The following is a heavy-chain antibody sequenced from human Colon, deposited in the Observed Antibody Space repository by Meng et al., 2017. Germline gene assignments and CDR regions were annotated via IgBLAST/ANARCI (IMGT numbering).Heavy chain of an antibody. CDR3: ARDLGTSNWNYGSLGH. CDR2: IYSGGST. J-gene: IGHJ4*02. Sequence: GESLKISCAASGFTVSSNYMSWVRQAPGKGLEWVSVIYSGGSTYYADSVKGRFTISRDNSKNTLYLQMNSLRAEDTAVYYCARDLGTSNWNYGSLGHWGQGTLVTVSS. CDR1: GFTVSSNY. V-gene: IGHV3-53*01. D-gene: IGHD1-7*01.